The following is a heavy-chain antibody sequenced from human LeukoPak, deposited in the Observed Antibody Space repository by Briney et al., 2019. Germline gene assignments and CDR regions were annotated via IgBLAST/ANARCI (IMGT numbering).Heavy chain of an antibody. CDR1: GFTVSGNY. Sequence: PGGSLRLSCAASGFTVSGNYMTWVRQAPGKGLEWVSIIYSGGSTSYADSVKGRFTISRDNSKNTLYLQMNSLRAEDTAVYYCARDVVGATYFDWGQGTLVTVSS. D-gene: IGHD1-26*01. V-gene: IGHV3-53*01. CDR2: IYSGGST. CDR3: ARDVVGATYFD. J-gene: IGHJ4*02.